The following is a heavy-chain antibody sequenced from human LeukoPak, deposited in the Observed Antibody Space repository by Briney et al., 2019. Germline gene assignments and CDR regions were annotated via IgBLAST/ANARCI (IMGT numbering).Heavy chain of an antibody. D-gene: IGHD6-6*01. CDR3: ARRTSSYYYYGMDV. CDR2: INHSGST. Sequence: SETLSLTCAVYGGSFSGYYWSWIRRPPGKGLEWIGEINHSGSTNYNPSLKSRVTISVDTSKNQFSLKLSSVTAADTAVYYCARRTSSYYYYGMDVWGQGTTVTVSS. J-gene: IGHJ6*02. CDR1: GGSFSGYY. V-gene: IGHV4-34*01.